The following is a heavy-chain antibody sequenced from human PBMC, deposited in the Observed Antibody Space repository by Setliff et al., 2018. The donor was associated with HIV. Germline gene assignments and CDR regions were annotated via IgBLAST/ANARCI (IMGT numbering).Heavy chain of an antibody. D-gene: IGHD3-22*01. CDR3: ARGGVAITWWGLFDY. CDR2: VNSEGDGGTT. CDR1: GFTFSHVW. Sequence: PGGSLRLSCAASGFTFSHVWMSWVRQVPGKGLEWVGQVNSEGDGGTTNYAEPVMGRFIISRDDSKSTVYLQMNSLKIENTALYYCARGGVAITWWGLFDYWGQGTLVTVSS. V-gene: IGHV3-15*01. J-gene: IGHJ4*02.